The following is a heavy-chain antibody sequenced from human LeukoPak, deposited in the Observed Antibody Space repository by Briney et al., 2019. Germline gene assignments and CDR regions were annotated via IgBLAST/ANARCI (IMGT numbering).Heavy chain of an antibody. CDR3: ARYGSGTSYITNYFDY. V-gene: IGHV3-30*03. CDR1: GFTFSTYD. CDR2: ISYDGSNK. Sequence: GGSLRLSCAASGFTFSTYDMHWVRQAPGKGLEWVAVISYDGSNKYYADSVRGRFTIARDNSRNTLYLQMKSLRDEDTAVYYCARYGSGTSYITNYFDYWGQGTLVTVSS. J-gene: IGHJ4*02. D-gene: IGHD3-10*01.